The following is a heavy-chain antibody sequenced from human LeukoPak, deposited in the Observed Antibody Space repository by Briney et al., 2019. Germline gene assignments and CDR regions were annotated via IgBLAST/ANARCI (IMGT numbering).Heavy chain of an antibody. CDR3: ARPVVAATTETLYNWFDP. Sequence: PSKTLSLTCTVSGGSISSSSYYWGWIRQPPGKGLEWIGSIYYSGSTYYNPSLKSRVTISVDTSKNQFSLKLSSVTAADTAVYYCARPVVAATTETLYNWFDPWGQGTLVTVSS. D-gene: IGHD2-15*01. J-gene: IGHJ5*02. V-gene: IGHV4-39*01. CDR2: IYYSGST. CDR1: GGSISSSSYY.